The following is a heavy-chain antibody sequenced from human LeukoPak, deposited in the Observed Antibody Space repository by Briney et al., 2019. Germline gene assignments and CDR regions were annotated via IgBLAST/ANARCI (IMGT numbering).Heavy chain of an antibody. CDR1: GGSFSGYY. D-gene: IGHD6-13*01. Sequence: SETLSLTCAVYGGSFSGYYWSWIRQPPGKGLEWIGEINHSGSTNYNPSLKSRVTISVDTSKNQFSLKLSSVTAADTAVYYCARSYSSSWYGGGFDYWGQGTLLTVSS. J-gene: IGHJ4*02. V-gene: IGHV4-34*01. CDR2: INHSGST. CDR3: ARSYSSSWYGGGFDY.